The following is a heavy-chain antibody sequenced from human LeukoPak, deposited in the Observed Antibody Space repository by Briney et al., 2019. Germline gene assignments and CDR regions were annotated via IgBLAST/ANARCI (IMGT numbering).Heavy chain of an antibody. D-gene: IGHD3-10*02. V-gene: IGHV1-46*01. CDR2: INPSGGST. J-gene: IGHJ4*02. Sequence: ASVKVSCKASGYTFTSYYMHWVRQAPGQGLEWMGIINPSGGSTSYAQKFQGRVTMTRDTSTSTVYMELSSLRSEDTAVYYCARDRPEGYGWYVRGLSDYWGQGTLVTVSS. CDR1: GYTFTSYY. CDR3: ARDRPEGYGWYVRGLSDY.